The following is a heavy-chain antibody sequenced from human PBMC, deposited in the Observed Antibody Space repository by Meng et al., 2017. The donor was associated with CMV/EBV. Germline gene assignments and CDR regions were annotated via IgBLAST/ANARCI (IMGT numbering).Heavy chain of an antibody. Sequence: SGGHFSSYAISWVRQAPGQGLEWMGGIIPIFGTANYAQKFQGRVTITADESTSTAYMELSSLRSEDTAVYYCARDGKSIVGATHFDYWGQGTLVTVSS. CDR2: IIPIFGTA. V-gene: IGHV1-69*01. J-gene: IGHJ4*02. CDR3: ARDGKSIVGATHFDY. D-gene: IGHD1-26*01. CDR1: GGHFSSYA.